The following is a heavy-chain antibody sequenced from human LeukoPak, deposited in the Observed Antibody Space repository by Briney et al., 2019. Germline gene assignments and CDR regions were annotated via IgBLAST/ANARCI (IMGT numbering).Heavy chain of an antibody. CDR1: GGSISSYY. CDR2: IYYSGST. D-gene: IGHD3-3*01. V-gene: IGHV4-59*08. J-gene: IGHJ5*02. CDR3: ARQYVWDSWSGYLSHWFDP. Sequence: KASETLSLTCTVSGGSISSYYWSWIRQPPGKGLEWIGYIYYSGSTNYNPSLKSRVTISVDTSKNQFSLKLSSVTAADTAVYYCARQYVWDSWSGYLSHWFDPWGQGTLVTVSS.